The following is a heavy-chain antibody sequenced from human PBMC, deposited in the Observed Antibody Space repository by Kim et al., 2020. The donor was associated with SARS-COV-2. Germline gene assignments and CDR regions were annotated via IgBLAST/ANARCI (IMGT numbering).Heavy chain of an antibody. D-gene: IGHD5-18*01. Sequence: GGSLRLSCAASGFTFSSYAMHWVRQAPGKGLEWVAVISYDGSNKYYADSVEGRFTISRDNSKNTLYLQMNSLRAEDTAVYYCAREKGNTAMAPGYFDYWGQGTLVTVSS. CDR2: ISYDGSNK. J-gene: IGHJ4*02. V-gene: IGHV3-30*04. CDR1: GFTFSSYA. CDR3: AREKGNTAMAPGYFDY.